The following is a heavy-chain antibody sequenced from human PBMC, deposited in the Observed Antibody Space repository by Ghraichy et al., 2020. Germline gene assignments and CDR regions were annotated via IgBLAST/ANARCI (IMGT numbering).Heavy chain of an antibody. CDR1: GFTFSSYA. D-gene: IGHD7-27*01. Sequence: GESLNISCAASGFTFSSYAMSWVRQAPGKGLEWVSAISGSGGSTYYADSVKGRFTISRDNSKNTLYLQMNSLRAEDTAVYYCAKAAKLGVDYWGQGTLVTVSS. J-gene: IGHJ4*02. CDR3: AKAAKLGVDY. V-gene: IGHV3-23*01. CDR2: ISGSGGST.